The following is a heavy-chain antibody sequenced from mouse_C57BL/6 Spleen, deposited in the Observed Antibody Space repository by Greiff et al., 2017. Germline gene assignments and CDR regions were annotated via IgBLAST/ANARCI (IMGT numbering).Heavy chain of an antibody. D-gene: IGHD4-1*01. CDR3: ARMGDWDGLYAMDY. J-gene: IGHJ4*01. V-gene: IGHV1-72*01. Sequence: QVQLLQPGAELVKPGASVKLSCTASGYTFTSYWMHWVKQRPGRGLEWLGRIDPNSGGTKYNEKFKSKATLTVDKPSSTAYMQLSSLTSEDSAVYYCARMGDWDGLYAMDYWGQGTSVTVSS. CDR1: GYTFTSYW. CDR2: IDPNSGGT.